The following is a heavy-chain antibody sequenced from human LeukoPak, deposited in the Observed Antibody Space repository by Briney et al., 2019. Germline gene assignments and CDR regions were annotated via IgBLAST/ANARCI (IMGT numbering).Heavy chain of an antibody. CDR3: ARERRMRGFDY. V-gene: IGHV4-59*01. CDR2: IYYSGST. Sequence: SETLSLTCTVSGGSISSYYWSWIRQPPGKGLEWIGYIYYSGSTNYNPSLKSRVTISVDTSKNQFSLKLSSVTAADTAVCYCARERRMRGFDYWGQGTLVTVSS. CDR1: GGSISSYY. J-gene: IGHJ4*02. D-gene: IGHD2-15*01.